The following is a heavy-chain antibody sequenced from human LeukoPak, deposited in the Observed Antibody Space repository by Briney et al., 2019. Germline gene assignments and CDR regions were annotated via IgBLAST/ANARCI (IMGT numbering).Heavy chain of an antibody. J-gene: IGHJ4*02. V-gene: IGHV4-34*01. CDR3: ARPGYSSSWYVY. Sequence: PSETLSLTCAVYGGSFSGYYWSWIRQPPGKGLEWIGEINHSGSTNYNPSRKSRVTISVDTSKNQFSLKLSSVTAADTAVYYCARPGYSSSWYVYWGQGTLVTVSS. D-gene: IGHD6-13*01. CDR2: INHSGST. CDR1: GGSFSGYY.